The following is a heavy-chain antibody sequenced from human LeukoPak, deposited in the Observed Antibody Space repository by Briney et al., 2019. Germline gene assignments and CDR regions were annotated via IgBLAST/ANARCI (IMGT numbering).Heavy chain of an antibody. V-gene: IGHV3-30*02. Sequence: GGSLRLSCAASGFIFRTYAMNWVRQAPGKGLEWVAFIFYNGTDKYADSVKGRFTISRDNSKNTLFLQMNSLRAEDTAVYYCAHGAMYQLDYWGQGTLVTVSS. CDR2: IFYNGTDK. D-gene: IGHD2-2*01. J-gene: IGHJ4*02. CDR3: AHGAMYQLDY. CDR1: GFIFRTYA.